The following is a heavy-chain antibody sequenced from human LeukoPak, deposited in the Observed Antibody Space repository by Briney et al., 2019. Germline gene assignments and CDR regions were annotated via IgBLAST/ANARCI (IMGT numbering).Heavy chain of an antibody. CDR2: ISYDGSNK. V-gene: IGHV3-30-3*01. D-gene: IGHD6-19*01. Sequence: PGRSLRLSCAASGFTFSSYAMHWVRQAPGKGLEWVAVISYDGSNKYYADSVKGRFTISRDNSKNTLYLQMNSLRAEDTAVYYCARAGKQWLAEGGWGQGTLVTVSS. CDR1: GFTFSSYA. CDR3: ARAGKQWLAEGG. J-gene: IGHJ4*02.